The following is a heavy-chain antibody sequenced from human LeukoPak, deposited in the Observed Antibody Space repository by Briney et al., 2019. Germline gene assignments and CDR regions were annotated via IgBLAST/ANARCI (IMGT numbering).Heavy chain of an antibody. J-gene: IGHJ4*02. D-gene: IGHD1-1*01. CDR1: GFAFRNYA. CDR3: ARDWKCDC. CDR2: ISDSGAKT. V-gene: IGHV3-23*01. Sequence: GGSLRLSCAASGFAFRNYAMTWVRQGPGKGLEWVAAISDSGAKTSYADSVKGRYTISRDNSKNMLYLQKNSLRVEDTAVYSCARDWKCDCWGQGTLATVSS.